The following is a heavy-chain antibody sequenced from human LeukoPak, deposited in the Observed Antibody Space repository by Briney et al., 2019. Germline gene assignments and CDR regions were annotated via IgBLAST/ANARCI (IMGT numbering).Heavy chain of an antibody. J-gene: IGHJ5*02. CDR2: ISWNSGSI. Sequence: GGSLRLSCAASGFTFDDYAMHWVRQAPGKGLEWVSGISWNSGSIGYADSVKGRFTISRDNSKNTLYLQMNSLRAEDTAVYYCARDLTPWGQGTLVTVSS. CDR1: GFTFDDYA. CDR3: ARDLTP. V-gene: IGHV3-9*01.